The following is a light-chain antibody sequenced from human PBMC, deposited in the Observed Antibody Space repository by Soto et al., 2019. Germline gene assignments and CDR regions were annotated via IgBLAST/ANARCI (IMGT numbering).Light chain of an antibody. CDR2: SNN. J-gene: IGLJ2*01. Sequence: QSVLTQPPSASGTPGQRVTISCSGSRSNIGSNTVNWYQQLPGTAPKLLIYSNNKRPSGVPDRFSDSKSGTSASLAISGLQSEDEADYYCAAWDDSRDGPVFGGGTKVTVL. CDR1: RSNIGSNT. CDR3: AAWDDSRDGPV. V-gene: IGLV1-44*01.